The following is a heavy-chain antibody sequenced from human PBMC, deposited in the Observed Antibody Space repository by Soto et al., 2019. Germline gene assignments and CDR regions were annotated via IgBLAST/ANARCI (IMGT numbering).Heavy chain of an antibody. J-gene: IGHJ6*03. CDR3: ARHANYYGSGSYYRSSYYYYYMDV. CDR1: GGSISSYY. CDR2: IYYSGST. V-gene: IGHV4-59*08. D-gene: IGHD3-10*01. Sequence: QVQLQESGPGLVKPSETLSLTCTVSGGSISSYYWSWIRQPPGKGLEWIGYIYYSGSTNYNPSLKSRVTISVDTSKNQFSLMLSSVTAADTAVYYCARHANYYGSGSYYRSSYYYYYMDVWGKGTTVTVSS.